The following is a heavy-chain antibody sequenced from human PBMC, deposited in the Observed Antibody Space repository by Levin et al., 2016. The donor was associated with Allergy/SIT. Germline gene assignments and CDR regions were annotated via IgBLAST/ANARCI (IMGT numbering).Heavy chain of an antibody. Sequence: WVRQAPGQRLEWIGWIVVGSGNTNYAQKFQERVTITRDMSTSTAYMELSSLRSEDTAVYYCAADLNCDFGVVIICYYGMDVWGQGTTVTVSS. CDR3: AADLNCDFGVVIICYYGMDV. CDR2: IVVGSGNT. D-gene: IGHD3-3*01. V-gene: IGHV1-58*01. J-gene: IGHJ6*02.